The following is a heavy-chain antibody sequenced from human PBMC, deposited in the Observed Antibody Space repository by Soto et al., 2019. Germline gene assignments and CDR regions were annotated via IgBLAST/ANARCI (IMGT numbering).Heavy chain of an antibody. CDR2: ISTDGTT. J-gene: IGHJ4*02. D-gene: IGHD2-15*01. Sequence: GGSLRLSCAASGFTFSGYEMNWVRQAPGKGLDWVSYISTDGTTYYADSVKGRFTISRDNVRNSLFLQMNSLTDADTAVYYCARGARYCGDGNRYTPFDYWGQGTLVTVSS. CDR1: GFTFSGYE. CDR3: ARGARYCGDGNRYTPFDY. V-gene: IGHV3-48*03.